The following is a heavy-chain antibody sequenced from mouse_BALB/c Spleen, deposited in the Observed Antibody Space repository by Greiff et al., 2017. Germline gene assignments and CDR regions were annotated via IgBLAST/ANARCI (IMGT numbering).Heavy chain of an antibody. CDR1: GYTFPSYY. V-gene: IGHV1S81*02. Sequence: VQLQESGAELVKPGASVKLSCKASGYTFPSYYMYWVKQRPGQGLEWIGEINPSNGGTNFNEKFKSKATLTVDKSSSTAYMQLSSLTSEDAAVYYCTRFSYGSAYWGQGTLVTVSA. CDR2: INPSNGGT. D-gene: IGHD1-1*01. CDR3: TRFSYGSAY. J-gene: IGHJ3*01.